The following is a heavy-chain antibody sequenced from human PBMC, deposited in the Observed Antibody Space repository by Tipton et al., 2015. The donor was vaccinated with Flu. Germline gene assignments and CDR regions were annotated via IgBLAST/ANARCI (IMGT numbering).Heavy chain of an antibody. D-gene: IGHD4-11*01. V-gene: IGHV4-38-2*01. CDR2: VGTMSHSGRT. CDR3: ARRTFSNYVSEPKNWFDF. J-gene: IGHJ5*01. Sequence: TLSLTCAVSGYSISSGYYWGWIRQPPGKGLEWIGTVGTMSHSGRTYYNPSLRSRVTMSVARSNVQFSLRLTSVTAADTAVYFCARRTFSNYVSEPKNWFDFWGQGTLVTVSS. CDR1: GYSISSGYY.